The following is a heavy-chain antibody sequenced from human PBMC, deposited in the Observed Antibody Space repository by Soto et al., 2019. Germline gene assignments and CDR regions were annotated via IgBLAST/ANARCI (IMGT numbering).Heavy chain of an antibody. Sequence: QVQLVQSGAEVKKPGSSVKVSCKASGGTFSSYAISWVRQAPGQGLEWMGGIIPIFGTANYAQKFQGRVTITAEESTSTAYMELSSLRSEDTAVYYCARDYIADRGYYYYGMDVWGQGTTVTVSS. CDR3: ARDYIADRGYYYYGMDV. CDR1: GGTFSSYA. J-gene: IGHJ6*02. D-gene: IGHD3-10*01. CDR2: IIPIFGTA. V-gene: IGHV1-69*01.